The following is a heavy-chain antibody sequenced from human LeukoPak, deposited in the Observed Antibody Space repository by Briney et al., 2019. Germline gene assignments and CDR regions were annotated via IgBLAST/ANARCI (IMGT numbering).Heavy chain of an antibody. CDR1: GGSISSSSDY. Sequence: PSETLSLTCTVSGGSISSSSDYWGWIRQAPGKGLEWIASIYDSETTRYNPSLRSRATISSDTSKNQFSLKLSSVTAADTAVYYCARQAYSSGWYTAAYWGQGTLVTVSS. CDR2: IYDSETT. CDR3: ARQAYSSGWYTAAY. D-gene: IGHD6-19*01. J-gene: IGHJ4*02. V-gene: IGHV4-61*05.